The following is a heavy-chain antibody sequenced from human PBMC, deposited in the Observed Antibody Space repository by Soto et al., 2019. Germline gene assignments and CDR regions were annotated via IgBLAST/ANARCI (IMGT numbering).Heavy chain of an antibody. CDR3: ANPGAEYSSCWYPRWFDP. V-gene: IGHV3-23*01. D-gene: IGHD6-19*01. J-gene: IGHJ5*02. Sequence: EVQLLESGGGLVQPGGSLRLSCAASGFTFSSYAMSWVRQAPGKGLEWVSAISGSGGSTYYADSVKGRFTISRDNSKNTLYLQMNSLRAEDTAVYYCANPGAEYSSCWYPRWFDPWGQGTLVTVSS. CDR2: ISGSGGST. CDR1: GFTFSSYA.